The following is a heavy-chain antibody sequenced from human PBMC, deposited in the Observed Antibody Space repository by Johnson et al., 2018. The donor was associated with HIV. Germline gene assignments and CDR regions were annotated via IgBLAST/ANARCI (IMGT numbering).Heavy chain of an antibody. D-gene: IGHD5/OR15-5a*01. CDR2: IKQDGSKK. Sequence: VQLVESGGGVVLPGWSLRLSCEASGFTFSSYGMHWVRQAPGKGLEWVANIKQDGSKKNYVGSVRGRFTISRDNANPSLSLQMDSLRVEDTAVYYCARPYDAFVYGAFDVWGQGTMVTVSS. V-gene: IGHV3-7*01. CDR3: ARPYDAFVYGAFDV. CDR1: GFTFSSYG. J-gene: IGHJ3*01.